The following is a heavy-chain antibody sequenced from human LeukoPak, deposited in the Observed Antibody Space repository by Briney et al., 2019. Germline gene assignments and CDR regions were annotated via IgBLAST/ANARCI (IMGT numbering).Heavy chain of an antibody. CDR3: ARGLNMVRGVINRYFDY. Sequence: PSETLSLTCAVYGGSFSGYYWSWVRQAPGKGLEWIGEINDSGSTNYNPSLKSRVTISVDTSKSQFSLKLSSVTAADTAVYYCARGLNMVRGVINRYFDYWGQGTLVTVSS. CDR2: INDSGST. CDR1: GGSFSGYY. V-gene: IGHV4-34*01. D-gene: IGHD3-10*01. J-gene: IGHJ4*02.